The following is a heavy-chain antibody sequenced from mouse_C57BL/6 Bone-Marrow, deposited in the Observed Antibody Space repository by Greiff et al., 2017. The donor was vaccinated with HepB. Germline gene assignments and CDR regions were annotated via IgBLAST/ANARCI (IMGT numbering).Heavy chain of an antibody. CDR2: INPSNGGT. D-gene: IGHD1-1*01. CDR1: GYTFTSYW. Sequence: QVQLQQSGTELVKPGASMKLSCKASGYTFTSYWMHWVKQRPGQGLEWIGNINPSNGGTNYNEKFKSKATLTVDKSSSTAYMQLSSLTSEDSAVYYCARGGYYGSSPFAYWGQGTLVTVSA. CDR3: ARGGYYGSSPFAY. V-gene: IGHV1-53*01. J-gene: IGHJ3*01.